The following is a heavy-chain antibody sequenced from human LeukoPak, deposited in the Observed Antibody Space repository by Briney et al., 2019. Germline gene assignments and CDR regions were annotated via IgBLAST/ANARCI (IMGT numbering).Heavy chain of an antibody. CDR3: TTEDIVLMVYASSTFDY. CDR2: IKSKTDGGTT. D-gene: IGHD2-8*01. J-gene: IGHJ4*02. V-gene: IGHV3-15*01. Sequence: GGSLRLSCAASGFAFSNAWMSWVRQAPGKGLEWVGRIKSKTDGGTTDYAAPVKGRFTISRDDSKNTLYLQMNSLKTEDTAVYYCTTEDIVLMVYASSTFDYWGQGTLVTVSS. CDR1: GFAFSNAW.